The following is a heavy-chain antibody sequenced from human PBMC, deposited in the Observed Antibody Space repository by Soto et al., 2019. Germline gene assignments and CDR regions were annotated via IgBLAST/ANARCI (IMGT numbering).Heavy chain of an antibody. D-gene: IGHD3-9*01. CDR2: IFASSTTI. CDR3: ARDRDWAFDY. Sequence: GGSLRLSCVPSGFTFSSYSMVWVRQAPGKGLEWVSYIFASSTTIYYADSVKGRFTVSRDNAQNSLFLLMNSLRAEDTAVYYCARDRDWAFDYWGQGTLVTVSS. V-gene: IGHV3-48*04. CDR1: GFTFSSYS. J-gene: IGHJ4*02.